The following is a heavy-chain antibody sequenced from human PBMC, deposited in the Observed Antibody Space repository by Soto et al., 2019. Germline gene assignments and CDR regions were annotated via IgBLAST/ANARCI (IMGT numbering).Heavy chain of an antibody. CDR3: ARDLYGSRKLYREVLYYYYGMDV. D-gene: IGHD6-13*01. CDR2: ISYDGSNK. CDR1: GLTCCSYG. V-gene: IGHV3-30*03. J-gene: IGHJ6*02. Sequence: PWGLRRLACAAGGLTCCSYGVHWVRQAPGKGLEWVAVISYDGSNKYYLDSVKGRFTISRDNAKNSLYLQMNSLRAEDTAVYYCARDLYGSRKLYREVLYYYYGMDVWGQGTTVTVSS.